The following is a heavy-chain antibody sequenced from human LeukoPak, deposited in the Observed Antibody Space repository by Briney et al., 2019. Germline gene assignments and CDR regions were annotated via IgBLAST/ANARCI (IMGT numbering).Heavy chain of an antibody. J-gene: IGHJ4*02. V-gene: IGHV4-31*03. D-gene: IGHD6-19*01. CDR2: IYYSGST. CDR3: ARTYSSGWFFDY. CDR1: GGSISSGGYY. Sequence: SQTLSLTCTVSGGSISSGGYYWSWIRQHPGKGLEWIGYIYYSGSTYYNPSLKSRVTISVDTSKNQFSLKLSSVTAADTAVYCCARTYSSGWFFDYWGQGTPVTVSS.